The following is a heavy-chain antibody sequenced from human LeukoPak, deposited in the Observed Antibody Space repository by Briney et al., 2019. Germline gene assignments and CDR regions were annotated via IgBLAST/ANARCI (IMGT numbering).Heavy chain of an antibody. CDR3: ARASGGTITVDY. CDR2: IYYSVST. J-gene: IGHJ4*02. Sequence: PSETLSLTCTVSGGSFSSYYWKWIRQPPGKGLEWIGYIYYSVSTNYNPSLQSRVTISVDTSKNQFSLRLSSVTAADTAVYYCARASGGTITVDYWGQGTLVTVSS. V-gene: IGHV4-59*01. D-gene: IGHD2-15*01. CDR1: GGSFSSYY.